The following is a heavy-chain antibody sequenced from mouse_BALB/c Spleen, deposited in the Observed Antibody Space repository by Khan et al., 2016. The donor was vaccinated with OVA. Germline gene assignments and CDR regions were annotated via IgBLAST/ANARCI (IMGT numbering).Heavy chain of an antibody. Sequence: QIQLVQSGPELKKPGETVKISCKASGYTFTNYGMNWVKQAPGKGLKRMGWINTYTGEPTYADDFKGRFAFSLETSASTAYLQINNLKNEDTATYFCARSNGNYWFTYWGQGPLVTVSA. J-gene: IGHJ3*01. CDR2: INTYTGEP. V-gene: IGHV9-3-1*01. CDR3: ARSNGNYWFTY. D-gene: IGHD2-1*01. CDR1: GYTFTNYG.